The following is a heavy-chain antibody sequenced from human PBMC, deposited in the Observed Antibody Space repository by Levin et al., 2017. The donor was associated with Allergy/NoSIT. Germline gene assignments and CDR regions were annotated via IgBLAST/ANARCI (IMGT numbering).Heavy chain of an antibody. V-gene: IGHV3-48*03. Sequence: GESLKISCAASGFTFSSYEMNWVRQAPGKGLEWVSYISSSGSTIYYADSVKGRFTISRDNAKNSLYLQMNSLRAEDTAVYYCARQLGNFWSGSNYFDYLGQGTLVTVSS. J-gene: IGHJ4*02. CDR3: ARQLGNFWSGSNYFDY. D-gene: IGHD3-3*01. CDR1: GFTFSSYE. CDR2: ISSSGSTI.